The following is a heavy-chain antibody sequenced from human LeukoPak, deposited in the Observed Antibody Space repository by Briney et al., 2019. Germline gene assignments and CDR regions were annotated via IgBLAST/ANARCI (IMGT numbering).Heavy chain of an antibody. J-gene: IGHJ4*02. V-gene: IGHV1-69*04. D-gene: IGHD6-13*01. CDR3: AREPAIAATGFDY. CDR2: IIPIVGIV. Sequence: SVKVSCKASGGTFSSYAISWVRQAPGQGLEWMGRIIPIVGIVNYAQKLQGRVTITADKSTSTAYMELSSLRSEDTAVYYCAREPAIAATGFDYWGQGTLVTVSS. CDR1: GGTFSSYA.